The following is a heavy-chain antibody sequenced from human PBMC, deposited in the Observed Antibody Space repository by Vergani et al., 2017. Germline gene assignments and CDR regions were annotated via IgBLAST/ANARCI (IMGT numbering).Heavy chain of an antibody. CDR3: ARDGTYYYGSGSFYLFDY. V-gene: IGHV1-18*04. J-gene: IGHJ4*02. D-gene: IGHD3-10*01. CDR1: GYTFFNYG. Sequence: QVQLVQSGPEVKRPGASVKVSCKTSGYTFFNYGVNWIRRAPGQGFEWLGWIRADTGDTKYSERLQDRVTLTTDSSTNTAYMELRSLKSDDTAVYYCARDGTYYYGSGSFYLFDYWRQGTLVTVSS. CDR2: IRADTGDT.